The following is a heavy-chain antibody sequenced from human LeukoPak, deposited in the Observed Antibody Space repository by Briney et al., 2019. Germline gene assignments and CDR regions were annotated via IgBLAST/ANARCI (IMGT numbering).Heavy chain of an antibody. J-gene: IGHJ4*02. CDR1: GYTFTGYY. CDR2: INPNSGGT. CDR3: ARGGRYYDILTGYYPYYFDY. D-gene: IGHD3-9*01. Sequence: ASVKVSCKASGYTFTGYYMHWVRQAPGQGLEWMGWINPNSGGTNYAQKFQGRVTMTRDTSISTAYMELSRLRSDDTAVYYCARGGRYYDILTGYYPYYFDYWGQGTLVTVSS. V-gene: IGHV1-2*02.